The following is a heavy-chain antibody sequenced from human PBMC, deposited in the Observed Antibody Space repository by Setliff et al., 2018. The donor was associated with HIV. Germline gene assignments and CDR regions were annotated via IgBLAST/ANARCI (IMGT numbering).Heavy chain of an antibody. Sequence: ASVKVSCKASRYTFSSYGVNWVRQAPGQGPEWMGWISAYNGNTNCAQRFQGRVTMTTDTSTNTAYMELRSLRSDDTAVYYCARASWEWEPSAEYFHHWGQGTLVTVSS. D-gene: IGHD1-26*01. CDR1: RYTFSSYG. J-gene: IGHJ1*01. CDR3: ARASWEWEPSAEYFHH. V-gene: IGHV1-18*01. CDR2: ISAYNGNT.